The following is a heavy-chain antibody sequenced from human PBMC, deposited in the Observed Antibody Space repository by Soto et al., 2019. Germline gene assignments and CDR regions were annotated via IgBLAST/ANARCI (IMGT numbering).Heavy chain of an antibody. CDR1: GGSISSGGYY. J-gene: IGHJ4*02. V-gene: IGHV4-31*03. CDR2: IYYSGST. D-gene: IGHD3-10*01. CDR3: ARGVTMVRGVIHTPYFDY. Sequence: QVQLQESGPGLVKPSQTLSLTCTVSGGSISSGGYYWSWIRQHPGKGWGGFGYIYYSGSTYYNPSLKSRVTISVDTSKNQFSLKLSSVTAADTAVYYCARGVTMVRGVIHTPYFDYWGQGTLVTVSS.